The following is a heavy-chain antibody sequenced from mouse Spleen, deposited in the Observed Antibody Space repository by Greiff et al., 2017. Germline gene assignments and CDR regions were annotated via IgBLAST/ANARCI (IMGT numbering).Heavy chain of an antibody. V-gene: IGHV5-17*01. J-gene: IGHJ4*01. CDR2: ISSGSSTI. Sequence: VQLKESGGGLVKPGGSLKLSCAASGFTFSDYGMHWVRQAPEKGLEWVAYISSGSSTIYYADTVKGRFTISRDNAKNTLFLQMTSLRSEDTAMYYCARRYYGSYYYAMDYWGQGTSVTVSS. CDR3: ARRYYGSYYYAMDY. CDR1: GFTFSDYG. D-gene: IGHD1-1*01.